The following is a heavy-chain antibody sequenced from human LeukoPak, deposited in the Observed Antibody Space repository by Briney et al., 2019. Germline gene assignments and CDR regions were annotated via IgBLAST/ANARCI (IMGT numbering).Heavy chain of an antibody. CDR3: ARGRRDYCSGGSCYSY. J-gene: IGHJ4*02. V-gene: IGHV1-8*01. CDR2: MNPNSGNT. Sequence: ASVKVSCKASRYTFTSYDINWVRQATGQGLEWMGWMNPNSGNTGYAQKFQGRVTMTRNTSMSTAYMELSSLRSEDTAVYYCARGRRDYCSGGSCYSYWGQGTLVTVSA. D-gene: IGHD2-15*01. CDR1: RYTFTSYD.